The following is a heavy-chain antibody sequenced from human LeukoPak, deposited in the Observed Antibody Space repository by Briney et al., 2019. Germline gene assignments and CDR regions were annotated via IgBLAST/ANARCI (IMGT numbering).Heavy chain of an antibody. CDR3: ARDRDCSSTSCYNAFDI. D-gene: IGHD2-2*02. CDR1: GFTFSSYA. Sequence: GGSLRLSCAASGFTFSSYAMHWVRQAPGKGLEWVAVISYDGSNKYYADSVKGRLTISRDNSKNTLYLQMNSLRAEDTAVYYCARDRDCSSTSCYNAFDIWGQGTMVTVSS. CDR2: ISYDGSNK. J-gene: IGHJ3*02. V-gene: IGHV3-30-3*01.